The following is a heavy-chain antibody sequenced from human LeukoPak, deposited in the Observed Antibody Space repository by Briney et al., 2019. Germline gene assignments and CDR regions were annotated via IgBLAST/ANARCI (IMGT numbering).Heavy chain of an antibody. CDR3: ARHDNYPGFGRGFDP. CDR2: MYYSGTT. CDR1: GDSMSGYY. J-gene: IGHJ5*02. V-gene: IGHV4-59*08. Sequence: SETLSLTCSVSGDSMSGYYWGWIRQPPGKGLEWIGYMYYSGTTSYNPSLKSRVTLSTDTSKNHFSLKLYSVTAADTGVYYCARHDNYPGFGRGFDPWGQGFLVTVTS. D-gene: IGHD1-14*01.